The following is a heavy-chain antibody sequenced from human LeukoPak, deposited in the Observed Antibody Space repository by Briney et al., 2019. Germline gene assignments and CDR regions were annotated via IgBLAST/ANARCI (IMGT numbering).Heavy chain of an antibody. Sequence: TSETLSLTCTVSGGSISSGSYYRSWIRQPAGKGLEWIGRIYTSGSTNYNPSLKSRVTISVDTSKNQFSLKLSSVTAADTAVYYCARDRGYSYGTGYYFDYWGQGTLVTVSS. CDR1: GGSISSGSYY. J-gene: IGHJ4*02. CDR2: IYTSGST. CDR3: ARDRGYSYGTGYYFDY. D-gene: IGHD5-18*01. V-gene: IGHV4-61*02.